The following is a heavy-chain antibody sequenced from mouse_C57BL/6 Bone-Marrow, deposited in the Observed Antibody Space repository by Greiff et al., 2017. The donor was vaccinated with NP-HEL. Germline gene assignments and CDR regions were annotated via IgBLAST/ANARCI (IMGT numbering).Heavy chain of an antibody. J-gene: IGHJ2*01. Sequence: EVKLQESGGGLVQPGESLKLSCESNEYEFPSHDMSWVRKTPEKRLELVAAINSDGGSTYYPDTMERRFIISRDNTKKTLYLQMSSLRSEDTALYYCARQLRKGLHFDYWGQGTTLTVSS. CDR1: EYEFPSHD. V-gene: IGHV5-2*01. CDR2: INSDGGST. D-gene: IGHD3-2*02. CDR3: ARQLRKGLHFDY.